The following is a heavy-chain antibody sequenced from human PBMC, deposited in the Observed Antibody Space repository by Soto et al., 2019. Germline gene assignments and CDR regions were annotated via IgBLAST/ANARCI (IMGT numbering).Heavy chain of an antibody. CDR1: GYTFTSYG. V-gene: IGHV1-18*01. D-gene: IGHD3-3*01. Sequence: VKVSCKASGYTFTSYGISWVRQAPGQGLEWMGWISAYNGNTNYAQKLQGRVTMTTDTSTSTAYMELRSLRSDDTAVYYCATSYYDFWSGYYTTLNYWGQGTLVTVSS. CDR3: ATSYYDFWSGYYTTLNY. CDR2: ISAYNGNT. J-gene: IGHJ4*02.